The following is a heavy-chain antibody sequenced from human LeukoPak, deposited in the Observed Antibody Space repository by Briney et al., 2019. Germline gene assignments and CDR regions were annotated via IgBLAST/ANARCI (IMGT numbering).Heavy chain of an antibody. D-gene: IGHD1-1*01. J-gene: IGHJ5*02. Sequence: PSETLSLTCTVSGGSISSSSYYCGWVRQPPGKGREWIGSIYYSGSTYYNPSLKSRVTISVDTSKNQFSLKLSSVTAADTAVYYCAREAQLNWFDPWGQGTLVTVSS. CDR2: IYYSGST. CDR3: AREAQLNWFDP. V-gene: IGHV4-39*07. CDR1: GGSISSSSYY.